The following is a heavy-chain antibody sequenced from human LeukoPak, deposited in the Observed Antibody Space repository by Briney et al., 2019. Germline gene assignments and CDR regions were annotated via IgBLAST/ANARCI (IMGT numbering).Heavy chain of an antibody. J-gene: IGHJ5*02. CDR1: GYTFTSYG. CDR2: ISAYNGNT. V-gene: IGHV1-18*01. CDR3: ARVYTAVAMNWFDP. Sequence: ASVKVSFKASGYTFTSYGISWVRQAPGQGLEWMGWISAYNGNTNYAQKLQGRVTMTTDTSTSTAYMELRSLRSGDTAVYYCARVYTAVAMNWFDPWGQGTLVTVSS. D-gene: IGHD6-19*01.